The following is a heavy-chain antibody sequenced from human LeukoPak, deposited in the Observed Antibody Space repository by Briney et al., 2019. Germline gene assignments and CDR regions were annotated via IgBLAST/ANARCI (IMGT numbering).Heavy chain of an antibody. Sequence: SETLSLTCTVSGDSVSSSSYFWGWISQPPGNGLEWIGSVYYSGNTYYNPSLKSRVTISVDTSKNQFSVKLSSVTAADTAVYYCVGGAPNWGFDFWGQGTLVIVSS. CDR3: VGGAPNWGFDF. J-gene: IGHJ4*02. D-gene: IGHD7-27*01. V-gene: IGHV4-39*01. CDR2: VYYSGNT. CDR1: GDSVSSSSYF.